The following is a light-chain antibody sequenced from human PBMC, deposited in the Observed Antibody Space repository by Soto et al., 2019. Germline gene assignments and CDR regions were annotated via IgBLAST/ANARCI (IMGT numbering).Light chain of an antibody. CDR1: QSISSH. Sequence: EIVMTQSPATLSVSPGERATLSCRASQSISSHLAWYQQKPGQAPRRLIFGASIRATGIPDRFSGSGSGTDFTLTISRLEPEDFAVYYCQQRSNWPPITFGQGTRLEIK. J-gene: IGKJ5*01. CDR2: GAS. V-gene: IGKV3-11*01. CDR3: QQRSNWPPIT.